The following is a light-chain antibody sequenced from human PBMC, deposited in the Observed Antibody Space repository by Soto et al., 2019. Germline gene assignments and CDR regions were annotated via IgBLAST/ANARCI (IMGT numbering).Light chain of an antibody. CDR2: GAY. CDR1: QGIANS. V-gene: IGKV1-27*01. CDR3: QQYNSAPRT. J-gene: IGKJ1*01. Sequence: DIQMTQSPSSLSASVGDRVTITCRASQGIANSLAWYQQRPGKVPKLLIYGAYTLQSGVPSRFSGSGSGTDFTLTISSLQPEYVATYYCQQYNSAPRTFGQGTKVENK.